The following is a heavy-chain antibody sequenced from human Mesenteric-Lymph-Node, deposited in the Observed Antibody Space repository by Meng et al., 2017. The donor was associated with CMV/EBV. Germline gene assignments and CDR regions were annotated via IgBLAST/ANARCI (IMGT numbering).Heavy chain of an antibody. Sequence: GYTFTSDYMHWVRQAPGQGLGWMGILNPSGGSRSYAQKFQGRVTMTRDTSTSSVYMELSSLRSEDTAVYYCARDTMVRGVDPTYFDYWGQGTLVTVSS. CDR1: GYTFTSDY. CDR2: LNPSGGSR. V-gene: IGHV1-46*01. D-gene: IGHD3-10*01. J-gene: IGHJ4*02. CDR3: ARDTMVRGVDPTYFDY.